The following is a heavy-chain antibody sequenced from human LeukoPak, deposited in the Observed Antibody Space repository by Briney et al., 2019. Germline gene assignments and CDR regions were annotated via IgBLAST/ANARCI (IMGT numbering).Heavy chain of an antibody. V-gene: IGHV4-34*01. J-gene: IGHJ4*02. CDR1: GGSFSGYY. CDR2: INHSGST. Sequence: SETLSLTCAVYGGSFSGYYWSWIRQPPGKGLEWIGEINHSGSTNYNPSLKSRVTISVDTSKNQFSLKLSSVTAADTAVYYCARVKYGSGRPYDFDYWGQGTLVTVSS. D-gene: IGHD3-10*01. CDR3: ARVKYGSGRPYDFDY.